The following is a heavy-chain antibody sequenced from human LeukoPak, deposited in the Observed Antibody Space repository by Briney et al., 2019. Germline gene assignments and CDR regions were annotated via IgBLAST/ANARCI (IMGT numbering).Heavy chain of an antibody. Sequence: PGRSLRLSCAASGFTFSNFGTHWVRQAPGKGLEWVAAVLYDGSKKFYSDSVKGRFSIYRDNSNYTLFVQMHSLRPDDTAVYYCARVPIWKAFDIWGQGTMVTVSS. CDR3: ARVPIWKAFDI. CDR1: GFTFSNFG. CDR2: VLYDGSKK. J-gene: IGHJ3*02. D-gene: IGHD3-3*01. V-gene: IGHV3-30*03.